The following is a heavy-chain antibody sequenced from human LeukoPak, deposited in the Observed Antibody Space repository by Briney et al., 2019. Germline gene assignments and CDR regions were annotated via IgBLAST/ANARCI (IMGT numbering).Heavy chain of an antibody. V-gene: IGHV3-30*18. D-gene: IGHD6-13*01. CDR2: ISYDGSNK. Sequence: GGSLRLSCAASGFTFSSYGMHWVRQAPGKGLEWVAVISYDGSNKYYADSVKGRFTISRDNSKNTLYLQMNSLRAEDTALYYCAKDGAAETDYFDYWGQGTLVTVSS. J-gene: IGHJ4*02. CDR1: GFTFSSYG. CDR3: AKDGAAETDYFDY.